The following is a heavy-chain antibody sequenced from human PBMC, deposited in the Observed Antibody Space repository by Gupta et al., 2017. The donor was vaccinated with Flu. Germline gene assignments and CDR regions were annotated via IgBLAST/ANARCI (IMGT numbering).Heavy chain of an antibody. Sequence: EVRLLESGGGGVRPGESLRLSCSASGLAFSNLALSWVRQAPGKGLEWVASIAANGRHTYYAAAVKGRFTISRDDSRNTVSLQMSSLSAGDTAMYFCAKLLLNDYVDYWGQGALVTVSS. J-gene: IGHJ4*02. D-gene: IGHD2-21*01. V-gene: IGHV3-23*01. CDR3: AKLLLNDYVDY. CDR1: GLAFSNLA. CDR2: IAANGRHT.